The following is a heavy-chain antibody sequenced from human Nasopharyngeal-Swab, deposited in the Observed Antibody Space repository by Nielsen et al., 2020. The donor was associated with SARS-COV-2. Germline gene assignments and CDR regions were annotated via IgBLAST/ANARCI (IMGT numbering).Heavy chain of an antibody. J-gene: IGHJ6*02. CDR1: GGTFSSYA. D-gene: IGHD2-2*01. CDR2: IIPIFGTA. Sequence: SVQVSCKASGGTFSSYATSWVRQAPGQGLEWMGGIIPIFGTANYAQKFQGRVTITADKSTSTAYMELSSLRSEDTAVYYCARPIGGPGEYQLHGSYYYYGMDVWGQGTTVTVSS. CDR3: ARPIGGPGEYQLHGSYYYYGMDV. V-gene: IGHV1-69*06.